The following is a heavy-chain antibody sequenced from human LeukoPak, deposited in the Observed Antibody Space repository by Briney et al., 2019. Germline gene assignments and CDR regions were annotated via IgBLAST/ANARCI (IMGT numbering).Heavy chain of an antibody. V-gene: IGHV3-30-3*01. CDR2: ISYDGSNK. CDR1: GFTFSSYA. J-gene: IGHJ3*02. D-gene: IGHD3-22*01. Sequence: PGGSLRLSCAASGFTFSSYAMHWVRQAPGKGLEWVAVISYDGSNKYYADSVKGRFTISRDNSKNTLYLQMNSLRAGDTAVYYCARRTNYYDSSGYAFDIWGQGTMVTVSS. CDR3: ARRTNYYDSSGYAFDI.